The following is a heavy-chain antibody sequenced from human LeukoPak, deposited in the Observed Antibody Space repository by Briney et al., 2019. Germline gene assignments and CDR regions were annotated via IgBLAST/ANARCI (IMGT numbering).Heavy chain of an antibody. Sequence: ASVKVSCKASGHTFTGYYMHWVRQAPGQGLEWMGRINPSSGGTNYAQKFQGSVTMTRDTSISTAYMELSRLRSDDTAVYYCARYSGSYLIDYWGQGTLVTVSS. CDR1: GHTFTGYY. J-gene: IGHJ4*02. D-gene: IGHD1-26*01. V-gene: IGHV1-2*06. CDR2: INPSSGGT. CDR3: ARYSGSYLIDY.